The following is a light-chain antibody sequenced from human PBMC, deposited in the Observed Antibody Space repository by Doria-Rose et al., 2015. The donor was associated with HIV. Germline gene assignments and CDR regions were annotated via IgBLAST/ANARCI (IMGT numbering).Light chain of an antibody. CDR3: QQYNTCPRS. Sequence: QHTPGQAPRLLIYAASTRATDTPARFGASGSGTESTLTISSLQSEDFAVYYCQQYNTCPRSFGQGTKVEIK. V-gene: IGKV3-15*01. J-gene: IGKJ1*01. CDR2: AAS.